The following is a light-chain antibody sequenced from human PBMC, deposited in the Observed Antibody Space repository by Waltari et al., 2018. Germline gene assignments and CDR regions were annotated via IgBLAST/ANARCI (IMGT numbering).Light chain of an antibody. Sequence: DIQLTQSPSSLSASLGDRVTITCRASQSVKTYLNWYQQKPGRAPKLLIFGTSNLQTGVPSRFSGSGSGTLFTLTISSLHPEDFATYYCQQSNRATTFGQGTKLEIK. CDR3: QQSNRATT. CDR1: QSVKTY. V-gene: IGKV1-39*01. J-gene: IGKJ2*01. CDR2: GTS.